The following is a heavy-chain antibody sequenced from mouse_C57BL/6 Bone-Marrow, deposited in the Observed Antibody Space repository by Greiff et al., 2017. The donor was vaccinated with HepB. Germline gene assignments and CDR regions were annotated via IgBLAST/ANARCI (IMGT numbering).Heavy chain of an antibody. V-gene: IGHV3-8*01. J-gene: IGHJ1*03. D-gene: IGHD2-3*01. CDR1: GYSITSDY. CDR2: ISYSGST. Sequence: VQLKESGPGLAKPSQTLSLTCSVPGYSITSDYWNWIRKFPGNKLEYMGYISYSGSTYYHPSLKSRISITRDTSKNQYYLQLNSVTTEDTATYYCARLGGYFLYWYFDVWGTGTTVTVSS. CDR3: ARLGGYFLYWYFDV.